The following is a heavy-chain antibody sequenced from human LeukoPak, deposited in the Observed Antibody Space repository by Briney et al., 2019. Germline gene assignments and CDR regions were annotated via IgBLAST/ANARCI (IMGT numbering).Heavy chain of an antibody. D-gene: IGHD3-10*02. CDR2: INHSGST. CDR3: AREMLGNYAFDI. V-gene: IGHV4-34*01. J-gene: IGHJ3*02. Sequence: SETLSLPRAVYGGSLSGYYWSWMRQPPGKGLEWIGEINHSGSTNYNPSLKSRVTISVDTSKNHFSLKLRPVTAADAAVYYCAREMLGNYAFDIWGQGTMVTVSS. CDR1: GGSLSGYY.